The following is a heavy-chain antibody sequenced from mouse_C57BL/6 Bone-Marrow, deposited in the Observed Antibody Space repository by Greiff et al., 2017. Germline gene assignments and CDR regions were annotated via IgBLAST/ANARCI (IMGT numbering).Heavy chain of an antibody. V-gene: IGHV1-50*01. CDR2: IDPSDSYT. J-gene: IGHJ2*01. CDR3: ARDYGRSFDY. Sequence: QVQLQQPGAELVKPGASVTMSCKASGYTFTSYWMQWVNQRPGQGLEWIGEIDPSDSYTNYNQQFKGKATLTVDTSSSAAYMQHSSLTSEDSAVYYCARDYGRSFDYGGQGTALTVSS. D-gene: IGHD1-1*01. CDR1: GYTFTSYW.